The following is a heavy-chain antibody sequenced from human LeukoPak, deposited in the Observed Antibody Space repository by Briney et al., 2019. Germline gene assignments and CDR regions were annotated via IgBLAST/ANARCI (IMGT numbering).Heavy chain of an antibody. V-gene: IGHV4-61*02. J-gene: IGHJ4*02. CDR3: ARDDVDTPPFDY. CDR1: SGSISSSSYY. Sequence: SETLSLTCTVSSGSISSSSYYWSWIRQPAGKGLEWIGRIYVSGSSVYNPSLKSRVTISVDTSKNQLSLRLKSVTAADAAVYYCARDDVDTPPFDYLGQGTLVTVSS. CDR2: IYVSGSS. D-gene: IGHD5-18*01.